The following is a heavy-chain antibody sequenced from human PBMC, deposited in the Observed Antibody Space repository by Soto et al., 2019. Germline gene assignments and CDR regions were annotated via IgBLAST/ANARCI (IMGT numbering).Heavy chain of an antibody. J-gene: IGHJ6*02. V-gene: IGHV3-23*01. CDR2: ISGSGLTT. D-gene: IGHD2-21*01. Sequence: RGDLRDPCGGSAVMLITFANVWVLQAPGKGLEWVSSISGSGLTTYYADSVKGRFTISRDNFDNTLYLQMSSLRANDTALYYCGLFSPEAKAFLAMDVWGQG. CDR1: AVMLITFA. CDR3: GLFSPEAKAFLAMDV.